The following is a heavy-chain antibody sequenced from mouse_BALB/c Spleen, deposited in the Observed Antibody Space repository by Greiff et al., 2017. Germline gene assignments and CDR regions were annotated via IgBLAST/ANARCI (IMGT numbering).Heavy chain of an antibody. CDR1: GFTFTDYY. D-gene: IGHD2-10*01. CDR3: ARDSFYDNYRGGYAMDY. J-gene: IGHJ4*01. Sequence: EVKLMESGGGLVQPGGSLRLSCATSGFTFTDYYMSWVRQPPGKALEWLGFIRNKANGYTTEYSASVKGRFTISRDTSQSILYLQMNTLRAEDSATYYCARDSFYDNYRGGYAMDYWGQGTSVTVSS. CDR2: IRNKANGYTT. V-gene: IGHV7-3*02.